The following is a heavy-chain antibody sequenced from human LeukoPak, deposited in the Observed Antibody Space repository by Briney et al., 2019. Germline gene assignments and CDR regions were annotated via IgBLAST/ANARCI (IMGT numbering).Heavy chain of an antibody. Sequence: PSGTLSLTCAVSGGSISSSNWWSWVRPPPGKGLEWIGEIYHSGSTNYNPSLKSRVTISVDKSKNQFSLKLSSVTAADTAVYYCARDRFTSSWYFDYWGQGTLVTVSS. CDR3: ARDRFTSSWYFDY. V-gene: IGHV4-4*02. CDR1: GGSISSSNW. D-gene: IGHD6-13*01. CDR2: IYHSGST. J-gene: IGHJ4*02.